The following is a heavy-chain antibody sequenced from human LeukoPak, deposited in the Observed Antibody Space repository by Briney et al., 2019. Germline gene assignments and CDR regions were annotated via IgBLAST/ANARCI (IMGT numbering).Heavy chain of an antibody. Sequence: FGGTGEYAASVNGRFTISRDDSKSIAYLQMNSLKTEDTAVYYCSRDQYRYNYGSGSSGLFDYWGQGTLVTVSS. D-gene: IGHD3-10*01. CDR2: FGGTG. J-gene: IGHJ4*02. CDR3: SRDQYRYNYGSGSSGLFDY. V-gene: IGHV3-49*02.